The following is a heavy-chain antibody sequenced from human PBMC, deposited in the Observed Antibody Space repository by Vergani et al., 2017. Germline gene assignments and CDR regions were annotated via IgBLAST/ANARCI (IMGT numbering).Heavy chain of an antibody. J-gene: IGHJ5*02. CDR1: GGSFSGYY. Sequence: QVQLQQWGAGLLKPSETLSLTCAVYGGSFSGYYWSWIRQPPGKGLEWIGSIYHSGSTYYNPSLKSRVTISVDTSKNQFSLKRSSVTAADTAVYYCARGRGVTTIRHWFDPWGQGTLVTVSS. D-gene: IGHD4-17*01. CDR2: IYHSGST. V-gene: IGHV4-34*01. CDR3: ARGRGVTTIRHWFDP.